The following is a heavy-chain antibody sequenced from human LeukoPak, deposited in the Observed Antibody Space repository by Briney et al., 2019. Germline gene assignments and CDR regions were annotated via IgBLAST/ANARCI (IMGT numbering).Heavy chain of an antibody. V-gene: IGHV3-43*02. CDR3: AKDREIDDGSGWYVLYFDH. D-gene: IGHD6-19*01. J-gene: IGHJ4*02. CDR2: ISGDGSST. CDR1: GFTFDDYA. Sequence: PGGSLRLSCAASGFTFDDYAMYWVRQVPGKGLEWVSVISGDGSSTFYADSVKGRFTISRDNSKNSLYLQVNSLRTEDTALYYCAKDREIDDGSGWYVLYFDHWGQGTLVTVSS.